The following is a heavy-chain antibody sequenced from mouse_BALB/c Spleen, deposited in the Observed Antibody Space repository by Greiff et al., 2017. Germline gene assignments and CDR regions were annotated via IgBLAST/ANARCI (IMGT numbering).Heavy chain of an antibody. V-gene: IGHV1S137*01. J-gene: IGHJ4*01. Sequence: VQLVESGAELVRPGVSVKISCKGSGYTFTDYALHWVKQSHAKSLEWIGVISTYYGDASYNQKFKGKATMTVDKSSSTAYMELARLTAEDSAIYYCASVDGYYAMDYWGQGTSVTVSS. CDR3: ASVDGYYAMDY. D-gene: IGHD2-3*01. CDR2: ISTYYGDA. CDR1: GYTFTDYA.